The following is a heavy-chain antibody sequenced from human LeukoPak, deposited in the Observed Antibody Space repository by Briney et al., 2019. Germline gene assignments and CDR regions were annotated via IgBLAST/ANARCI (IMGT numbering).Heavy chain of an antibody. D-gene: IGHD2-15*01. CDR3: ARAIGYCSGGSCYRNFDY. CDR2: ISGSGGST. Sequence: GGSLRLSCAASGFTFSSYAMSWVRQAPGKGLEWVSAISGSGGSTYYADSVKGRFTISRENAKNSLYLQMNSLRAGDTAVYYCARAIGYCSGGSCYRNFDYWGQGTLVTVSS. CDR1: GFTFSSYA. V-gene: IGHV3-23*01. J-gene: IGHJ4*02.